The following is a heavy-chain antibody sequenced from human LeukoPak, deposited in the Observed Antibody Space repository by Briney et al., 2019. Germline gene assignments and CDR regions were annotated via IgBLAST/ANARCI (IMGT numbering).Heavy chain of an antibody. CDR2: ISGSGGST. V-gene: IGHV3-23*01. J-gene: IGHJ2*01. Sequence: GGSLRLSCAATGFTFSNYAMSWVRQAPGKGLEWVSGISGSGGSTHYVDSVKGWLIISRDDSNNTLYLQMDSLRAEDTAVYYCAKVGIRISLIVVVFTTADDWYFDLWGRGTLVTVSS. CDR1: GFTFSNYA. CDR3: AKVGIRISLIVVVFTTADDWYFDL. D-gene: IGHD3-22*01.